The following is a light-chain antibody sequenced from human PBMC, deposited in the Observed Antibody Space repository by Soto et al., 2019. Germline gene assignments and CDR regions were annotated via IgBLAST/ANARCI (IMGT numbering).Light chain of an antibody. J-gene: IGKJ1*01. V-gene: IGKV3-20*01. CDR1: QSVSSSY. CDR2: AAS. CDR3: QQYGSSPWT. Sequence: ENVLTQSPGTLSLSPGERATLSCRASQSVSSSYLAWYQQKPGQAPRLLMYAASIRATGIPDRFSGSGSGTDFTLTISRLEPEDSAVYYWQQYGSSPWTFGQWTKVEI.